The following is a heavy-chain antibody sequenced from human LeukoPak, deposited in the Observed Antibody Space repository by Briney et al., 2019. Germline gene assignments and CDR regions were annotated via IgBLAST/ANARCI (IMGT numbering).Heavy chain of an antibody. CDR3: AREPDIVVVPAAIFGE. J-gene: IGHJ4*02. Sequence: GRSLRLSCAASGFTFSSYGMHWVRQAPGKGLEWVAVMSYDGSNKYYADSVKGRFTISRDNSKNTLYLQMNSLRAEDTAVYYCAREPDIVVVPAAIFGEWGQGTLVTVSS. V-gene: IGHV3-30*03. D-gene: IGHD2-2*01. CDR2: MSYDGSNK. CDR1: GFTFSSYG.